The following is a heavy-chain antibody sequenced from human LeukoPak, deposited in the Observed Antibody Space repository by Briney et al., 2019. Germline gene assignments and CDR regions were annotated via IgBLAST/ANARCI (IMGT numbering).Heavy chain of an antibody. CDR3: ATGGRFNAFDI. V-gene: IGHV3-15*01. Sequence: TGGSLRLSCAASGFTFSNAWMSWVRQAPGKGLEWVGRIKSKTDGGTTDYAAPVKGRFTFSRDDSKNTLYLQMNSLKTEDTAVYYCATGGRFNAFDIWGQGTMVTVSS. CDR1: GFTFSNAW. CDR2: IKSKTDGGTT. J-gene: IGHJ3*02.